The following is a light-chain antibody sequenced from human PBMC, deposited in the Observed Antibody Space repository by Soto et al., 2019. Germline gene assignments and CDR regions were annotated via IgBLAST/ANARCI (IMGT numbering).Light chain of an antibody. J-gene: IGKJ3*01. CDR2: DAS. Sequence: EIVLTQSPATQSLSPGERVTLSCRASQNVSTYLAWYQQKPGQAPRLLIYDASDRATGIPARFSGSGSGTDFTLTISSLEPEDSAVYYCQQRTNWLTFGPGTKVDIK. CDR1: QNVSTY. V-gene: IGKV3-11*01. CDR3: QQRTNWLT.